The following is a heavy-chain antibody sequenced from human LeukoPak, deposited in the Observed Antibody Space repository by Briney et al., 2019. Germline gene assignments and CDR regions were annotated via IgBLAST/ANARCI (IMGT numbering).Heavy chain of an antibody. J-gene: IGHJ6*02. CDR3: AKQYYYGSGTLRGMDV. CDR1: GFTFSSYA. Sequence: GGSLRLSCAASGFTFSSYAMHWVRQAPGKGLEWWAVIWYDGSYKYYGDSVKGRFTISRDNSKNTLSLQMHSLRAEDTGVYYCAKQYYYGSGTLRGMDVWGQGTTVTGSS. D-gene: IGHD3-10*01. CDR2: IWYDGSYK. V-gene: IGHV3-33*06.